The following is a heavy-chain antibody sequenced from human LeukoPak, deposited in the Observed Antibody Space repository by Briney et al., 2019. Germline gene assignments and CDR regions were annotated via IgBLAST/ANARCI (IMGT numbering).Heavy chain of an antibody. Sequence: GGSLRLSCATSGFSFTDYPMNWVRQAPGKGLEWISNIRTTAEGAKYAYYADSVKGRVTISRDDGKNTLYLHMNSLRAEDTAVYYCAKDSSGGSFDYWGQGTLVTVSS. V-gene: IGHV3-48*01. CDR3: AKDSSGGSFDY. D-gene: IGHD2-15*01. CDR2: IRTTAEGAKYA. CDR1: GFSFTDYP. J-gene: IGHJ4*02.